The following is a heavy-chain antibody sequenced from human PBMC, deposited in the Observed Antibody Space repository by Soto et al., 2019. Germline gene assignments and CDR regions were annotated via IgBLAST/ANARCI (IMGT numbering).Heavy chain of an antibody. CDR3: ARHSIQAGLFDS. D-gene: IGHD2-2*02. J-gene: IGHJ4*02. CDR2: IFGGGDT. Sequence: EVQLVGTGGGLIQPGGSLRLSCTASGLTVNNSFLSWVRQAPGKGLEWLSAIFGGGDTYYSDSVKGRFTISRDNSRNTLFLQMTSLRAEDTAMYYCARHSIQAGLFDSWGQGTLVTVSS. CDR1: GLTVNNSF. V-gene: IGHV3-53*02.